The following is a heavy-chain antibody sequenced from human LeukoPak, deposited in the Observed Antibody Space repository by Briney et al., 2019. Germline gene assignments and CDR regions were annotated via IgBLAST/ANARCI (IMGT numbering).Heavy chain of an antibody. Sequence: PGGSLRLSCAGSGFNFSSYSMSWVRQAPWKGLEFVSSISSSSSFIYYADSVKGRFTISRDNAKKSLSLQMNSLRADGTAVYYCARGYSSSWYLDWGQGTLVTVSS. CDR3: ARGYSSSWYLD. J-gene: IGHJ4*02. CDR2: ISSSSSFI. CDR1: GFNFSSYS. D-gene: IGHD6-13*01. V-gene: IGHV3-21*01.